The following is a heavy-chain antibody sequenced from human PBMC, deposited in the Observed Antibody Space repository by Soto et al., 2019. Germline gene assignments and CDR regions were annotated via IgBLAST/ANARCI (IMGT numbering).Heavy chain of an antibody. CDR3: ARTLTNYYGMDV. CDR2: INAGNVNT. V-gene: IGHV1-3*01. CDR1: GYTFTSYA. Sequence: QVQLVQSGAEVKKPGASVKVSCKASGYTFTSYAMHWVRQAPGQRLEWMGWINAGNVNTKYSQKFQGRVTITRDTSASTAYMELSSLRSEDTAVYYCARTLTNYYGMDVWGQGTTVTVSS. J-gene: IGHJ6*02.